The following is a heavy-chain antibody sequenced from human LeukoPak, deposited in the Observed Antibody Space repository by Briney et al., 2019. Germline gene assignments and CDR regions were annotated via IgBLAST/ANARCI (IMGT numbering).Heavy chain of an antibody. V-gene: IGHV3-48*03. CDR2: ISSSGSTI. Sequence: GGSLRLSCAASGFTFSSYEMNWVRQAPGKGLEWVSYISSSGSTIYYADSVKGRFTISRDNSKNTLYLQMNSLRAEDTAVYFCAKRGVVIRVILVGFHKEAYYFDSWGQGALVTVSS. D-gene: IGHD3-22*01. CDR3: AKRGVVIRVILVGFHKEAYYFDS. CDR1: GFTFSSYE. J-gene: IGHJ4*02.